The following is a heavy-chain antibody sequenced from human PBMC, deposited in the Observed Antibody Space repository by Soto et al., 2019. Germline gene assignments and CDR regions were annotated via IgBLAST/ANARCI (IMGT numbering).Heavy chain of an antibody. Sequence: GGSLRLSCAASGFTFSSYWMHWVRQAPGKGLVWVSAINSGGGSTSYAGSVKGRFTISRDNSKNTLYLQMNSLRAEDTAVYYCAKASGIAARLNWFDPWGQGTLVTVSS. CDR1: GFTFSSYW. CDR3: AKASGIAARLNWFDP. V-gene: IGHV3-74*01. D-gene: IGHD6-6*01. CDR2: INSGGGST. J-gene: IGHJ5*02.